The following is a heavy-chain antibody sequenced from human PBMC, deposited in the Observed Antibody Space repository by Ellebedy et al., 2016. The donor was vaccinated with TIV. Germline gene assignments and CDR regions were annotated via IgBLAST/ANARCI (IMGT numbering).Heavy chain of an antibody. CDR2: IYNSGST. CDR1: GGSISSSTYY. Sequence: SETLSLTCTVSGGSISSSTYYWGWIRQPPGTGLEWIGTIYNSGSTYYNPSLKSRVTISVDTSKNQFSLKLSSVTATDTAVYYCARGAGMAGWLRLSRFDYWGQGTLVTVSS. J-gene: IGHJ4*02. V-gene: IGHV4-39*01. CDR3: ARGAGMAGWLRLSRFDY. D-gene: IGHD5-12*01.